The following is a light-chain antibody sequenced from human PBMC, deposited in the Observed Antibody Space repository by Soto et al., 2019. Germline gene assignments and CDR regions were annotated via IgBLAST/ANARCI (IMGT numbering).Light chain of an antibody. Sequence: QSALTQPASVSGSPGQSIAISCTGTSSDVGTYDIVSWYQQHPGKVPKLIIYDVTIRPSGVSGRFSGSKSGNTAALTISGLQAEDEADYYCTSYTTRGTHVFGTGTKLTVL. J-gene: IGLJ1*01. CDR2: DVT. CDR1: SSDVGTYDI. CDR3: TSYTTRGTHV. V-gene: IGLV2-14*01.